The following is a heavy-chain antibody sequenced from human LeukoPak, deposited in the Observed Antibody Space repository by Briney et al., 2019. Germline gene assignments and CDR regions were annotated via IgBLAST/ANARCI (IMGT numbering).Heavy chain of an antibody. CDR1: GTYVSGFY. V-gene: IGHV4-4*09. D-gene: IGHD5-24*01. CDR2: IYSTGTT. J-gene: IGHJ4*02. Sequence: SETLSLTCTVSGTYVSGFYWHWIRQPPGKGLEWIGFIYSTGTTSYNSSLQSRVTISVDTSKNQLSLKLKSVIAADTAIYYCAGRWRDTIDYWGQGTLVAVSS. CDR3: AGRWRDTIDY.